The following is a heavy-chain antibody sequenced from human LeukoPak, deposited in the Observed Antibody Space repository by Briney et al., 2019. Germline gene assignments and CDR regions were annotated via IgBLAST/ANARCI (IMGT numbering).Heavy chain of an antibody. CDR3: ARASLMVYAPNDY. CDR1: GFTFSDYC. V-gene: IGHV3-11*01. J-gene: IGHJ4*02. D-gene: IGHD2-8*01. CDR2: ISSSGSTI. Sequence: GGSLRLSCAASGFTFSDYCMSWIRQAPGKGLEWVSYISSSGSTIYYADSVKGRFTISRDNAKNSLYLQMNSLRADDTAVYYCARASLMVYAPNDYWGQGTLVTVSS.